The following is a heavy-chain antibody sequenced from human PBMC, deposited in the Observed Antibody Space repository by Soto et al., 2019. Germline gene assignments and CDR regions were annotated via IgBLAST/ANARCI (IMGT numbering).Heavy chain of an antibody. CDR3: ARVDSSWDFDP. Sequence: PSETLSLTCAVYGGSFSGYYWSWIRQPPGKGLEWIGEINHSGSTNYNPSLKSRVTISVDTSKNQFSLKLSSVNAADTAVYYCARVDSSWDFDPWGQGTLVTVSS. V-gene: IGHV4-34*01. J-gene: IGHJ5*02. CDR1: GGSFSGYY. D-gene: IGHD6-13*01. CDR2: INHSGST.